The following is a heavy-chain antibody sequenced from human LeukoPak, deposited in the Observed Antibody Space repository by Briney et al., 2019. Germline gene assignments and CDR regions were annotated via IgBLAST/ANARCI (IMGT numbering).Heavy chain of an antibody. Sequence: GGSLRLSCTASGFTFGDYAMSWFRQAPGKGLEWVGFIRSKAYGGTTEYAASVKGRFTISRDDSKSIAYLQMNSLRAEDTAVYYCAKVLIWTYGSGNYYKGAFDIWGQGTMVTVFS. CDR2: IRSKAYGGTT. D-gene: IGHD3-10*01. J-gene: IGHJ3*02. CDR1: GFTFGDYA. V-gene: IGHV3-49*03. CDR3: AKVLIWTYGSGNYYKGAFDI.